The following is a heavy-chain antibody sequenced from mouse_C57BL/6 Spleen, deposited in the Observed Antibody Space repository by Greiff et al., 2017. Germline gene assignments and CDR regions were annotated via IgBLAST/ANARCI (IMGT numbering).Heavy chain of an antibody. V-gene: IGHV5-9*01. CDR3: ARESRGGLFDY. J-gene: IGHJ2*01. Sequence: EVHLVESGGGLVKPGGSLKLSCAASGFTFSSYTMSWVRQTPEKRLEWVATISGGGGNTYYPDSVKGRFTISRDNAKNTLYLQMSSLRSEDTALYYCARESRGGLFDYWGQGTTLTVSS. CDR2: ISGGGGNT. CDR1: GFTFSSYT. D-gene: IGHD1-1*01.